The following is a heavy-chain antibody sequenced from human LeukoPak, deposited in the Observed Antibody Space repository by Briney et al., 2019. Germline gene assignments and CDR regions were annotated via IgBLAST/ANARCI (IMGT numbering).Heavy chain of an antibody. CDR1: GFTFSSYA. D-gene: IGHD3-10*01. Sequence: GGSLRLSCAVSGFTFSSYAMHWVRQAPGKGLEWVAVISYDGDNKYYADSVKGRSTISRDNSKNTLYLQMNSLRAEDTAVYYCARGEILLWFGELSLWGQGTLVTVSS. CDR2: ISYDGDNK. V-gene: IGHV3-30-3*01. J-gene: IGHJ4*02. CDR3: ARGEILLWFGELSL.